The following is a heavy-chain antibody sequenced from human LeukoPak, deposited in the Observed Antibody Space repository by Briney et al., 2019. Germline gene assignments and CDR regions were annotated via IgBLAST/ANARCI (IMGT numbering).Heavy chain of an antibody. Sequence: SETLSLTCTVSGGSISSSSYYWGWIRQPPGKGLEWIGSIYHSGSTYYNPSLKSRVTISVDTSKNQFSLKLSSVTAADTAVYYCARHRGSGYDYYYYYMDVWGKGTTVTVSS. J-gene: IGHJ6*03. CDR2: IYHSGST. CDR3: ARHRGSGYDYYYYYMDV. V-gene: IGHV4-39*01. D-gene: IGHD5-12*01. CDR1: GGSISSSSYY.